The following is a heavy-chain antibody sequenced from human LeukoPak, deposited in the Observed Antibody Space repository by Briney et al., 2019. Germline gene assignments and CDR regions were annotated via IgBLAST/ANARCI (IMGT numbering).Heavy chain of an antibody. D-gene: IGHD3-22*01. J-gene: IGHJ4*02. CDR2: ISAYNGNT. Sequence: ASVKVSCKASGGTFSSYAISWVRQAPGQGLEWMGWISAYNGNTNYAQKLQGRVTMTTDTSTSTAYMELRSLRSDDTAVYYCARERRNYYDSSGYYPDYWGQGTLVTVSS. CDR3: ARERRNYYDSSGYYPDY. V-gene: IGHV1-18*01. CDR1: GGTFSSYA.